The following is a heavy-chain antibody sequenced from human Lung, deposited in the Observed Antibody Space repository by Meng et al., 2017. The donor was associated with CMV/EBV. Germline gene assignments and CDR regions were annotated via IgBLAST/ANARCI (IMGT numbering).Heavy chain of an antibody. D-gene: IGHD2-21*01. J-gene: IGHJ5*02. Sequence: AXVXVFXXASGYTFTAYYLHWVRQDPGQGLEGMGWINPNTGDTNYAQKFQGRFTMTRDTSIRTAYMELSSLTSDDTAVYYCARSIVGVVATLDPWGQGTLVXVSS. CDR2: INPNTGDT. CDR3: ARSIVGVVATLDP. CDR1: GYTFTAYY. V-gene: IGHV1-2*02.